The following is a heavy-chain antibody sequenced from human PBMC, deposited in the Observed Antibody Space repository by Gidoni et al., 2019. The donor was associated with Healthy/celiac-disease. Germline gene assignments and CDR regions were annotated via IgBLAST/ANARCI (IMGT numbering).Heavy chain of an antibody. Sequence: QVQRVGYGGDGVKPGRSLRLSCAASGFSFSSYAMHWVRQAPGKGMEWVAFISYDGTNKYYADSVKGRFTISRDNSKNTLYLQMNSLRAEDTAVYYCARDSSASSSWLDYWGQGTLVTVSS. CDR2: ISYDGTNK. J-gene: IGHJ4*02. CDR3: ARDSSASSSWLDY. CDR1: GFSFSSYA. D-gene: IGHD6-13*01. V-gene: IGHV3-30-3*01.